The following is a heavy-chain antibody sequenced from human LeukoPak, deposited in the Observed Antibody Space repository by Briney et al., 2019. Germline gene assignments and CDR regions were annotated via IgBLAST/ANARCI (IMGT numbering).Heavy chain of an antibody. CDR1: GYSFTNYG. J-gene: IGHJ4*02. D-gene: IGHD3-22*01. V-gene: IGHV1-2*06. Sequence: GASVKVSCKTSGYSFTNYGMNWVRQAPGQGLEWMGRINPNSGGTNYAQKFQGRVTMTRDTSISTAYMELSRLRSDDTAVYYCARGRYYYDSSGYEVDYWGQGTLVTVSS. CDR2: INPNSGGT. CDR3: ARGRYYYDSSGYEVDY.